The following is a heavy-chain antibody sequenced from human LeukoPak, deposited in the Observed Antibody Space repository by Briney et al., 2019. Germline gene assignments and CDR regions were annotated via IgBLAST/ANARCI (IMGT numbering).Heavy chain of an antibody. CDR1: GFTFSSYA. V-gene: IGHV3-64*01. CDR2: ISSNGGST. Sequence: PGGSLRLSCAASGFTFSSYAMHWVRQAPGKGLEYVSAISSNGGSTYYANSVKDRFTISRDNSKNTLYLQMGSLRAEDMAVYYCARGRGYCGGDCYSLPLDYWGQGTLVTVSS. D-gene: IGHD2-21*02. J-gene: IGHJ4*02. CDR3: ARGRGYCGGDCYSLPLDY.